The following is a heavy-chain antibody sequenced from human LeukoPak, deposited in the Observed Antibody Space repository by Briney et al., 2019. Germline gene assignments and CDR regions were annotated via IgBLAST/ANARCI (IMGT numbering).Heavy chain of an antibody. D-gene: IGHD3-3*01. Sequence: GGFLRLSCAASGFTFSSYAMSWVRQAPGKGLEWVSAISGSGGSTYYADSVKGRFTISRDNSKNTLYLQMNSLRAEDTAVYYCAGFLEWFRNWFDPWGQGTLVTVSS. J-gene: IGHJ5*02. CDR3: AGFLEWFRNWFDP. V-gene: IGHV3-23*01. CDR2: ISGSGGST. CDR1: GFTFSSYA.